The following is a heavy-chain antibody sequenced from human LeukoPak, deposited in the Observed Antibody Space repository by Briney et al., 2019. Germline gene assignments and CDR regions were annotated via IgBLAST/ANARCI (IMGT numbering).Heavy chain of an antibody. CDR3: AKSGYNRFDY. J-gene: IGHJ4*02. CDR2: ISSSGSTI. Sequence: GGSLRLSCVASGFTFTKHWMNWVRQAPGKGLEWVSYISSSGSTIYYADSVKGRFTISRDNAKNSLYLQMNSLRADDTAVYYCAKSGYNRFDYWGQGTLVTVSS. CDR1: GFTFTKHW. D-gene: IGHD5-24*01. V-gene: IGHV3-48*04.